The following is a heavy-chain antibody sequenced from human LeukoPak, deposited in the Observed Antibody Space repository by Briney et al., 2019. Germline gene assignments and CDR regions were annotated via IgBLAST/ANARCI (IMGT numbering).Heavy chain of an antibody. CDR2: IYHSGST. CDR3: ARVVFEFYYDSSGYFRAFDI. CDR1: GGSISSSNW. V-gene: IGHV4-4*02. Sequence: SETLSLTCAVSGGSISSSNWWSWVRQPPGKGLEWIGEIYHSGSTNYNPSLKSRVTISVDKSKNQFSLKLSSVTAADTAVYYCARVVFEFYYDSSGYFRAFDIWGQGTMVTVSS. J-gene: IGHJ3*02. D-gene: IGHD3-22*01.